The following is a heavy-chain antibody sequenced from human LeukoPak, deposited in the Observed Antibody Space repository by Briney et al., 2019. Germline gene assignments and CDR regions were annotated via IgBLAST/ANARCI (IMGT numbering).Heavy chain of an antibody. CDR2: IYYSGST. CDR3: AGVYRSSWYEADY. Sequence: SETLSLTCTVSGGSISSYYWSWIRQPPGEGLEWIGYIYYSGSTNYNPSLKSRVTISVDTSKNQFSLKLSSVTAADTAVYYCAGVYRSSWYEADYWGQGTLVTVSS. CDR1: GGSISSYY. V-gene: IGHV4-59*08. D-gene: IGHD6-13*01. J-gene: IGHJ4*02.